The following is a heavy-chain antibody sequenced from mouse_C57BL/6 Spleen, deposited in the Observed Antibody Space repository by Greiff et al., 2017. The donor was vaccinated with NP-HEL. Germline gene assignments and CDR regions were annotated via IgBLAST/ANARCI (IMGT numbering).Heavy chain of an antibody. J-gene: IGHJ4*01. V-gene: IGHV1-50*01. D-gene: IGHD3-1*01. CDR1: GYTFTSYW. Sequence: VQLQQSGAELVKPGASVKLSCKASGYTFTSYWMQWVKQRPGQGLEWIGEIDPSASYTNYNQKFKGKATLTVDTSSSTAYMQLSSLASEDAAVYYCARRAERSYAMDYWGQGTAVTVSS. CDR3: ARRAERSYAMDY. CDR2: IDPSASYT.